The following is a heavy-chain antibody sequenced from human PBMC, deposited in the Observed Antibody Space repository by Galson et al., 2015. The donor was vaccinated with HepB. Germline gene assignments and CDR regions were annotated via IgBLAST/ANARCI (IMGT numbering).Heavy chain of an antibody. CDR2: IYTSGST. J-gene: IGHJ4*02. CDR3: ASSRGYCSGGSCYSVLDY. CDR1: GGSISSGSYY. V-gene: IGHV4-61*02. D-gene: IGHD2-15*01. Sequence: TLSLTCTVSGGSISSGSYYWSWIRQPAGKGLEWIGRIYTSGSTNYNPSLKSRVTISVDTSKNQFSMKLSSVTAADTAVYYCASSRGYCSGGSCYSVLDYWGQGTLVTVSS.